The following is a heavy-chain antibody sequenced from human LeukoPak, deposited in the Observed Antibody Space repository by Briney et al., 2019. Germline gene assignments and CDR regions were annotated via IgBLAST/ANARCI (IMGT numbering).Heavy chain of an antibody. CDR1: GFTFSSYA. D-gene: IGHD2-2*01. Sequence: GGSLRLSCAASGFTFSSYAMHWVRQAPGKGLEWVAVISYDGSNKYYADSVKGRFTISRDNSKNTLYVQMNSLSAEDTAVYYCARDPINCSSNSCDYYYYYYMDVWGKGTTVTVSS. J-gene: IGHJ6*03. CDR2: ISYDGSNK. CDR3: ARDPINCSSNSCDYYYYYYMDV. V-gene: IGHV3-30-3*01.